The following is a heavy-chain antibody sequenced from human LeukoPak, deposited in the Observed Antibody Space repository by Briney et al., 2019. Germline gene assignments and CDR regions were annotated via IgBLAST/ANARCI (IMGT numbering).Heavy chain of an antibody. V-gene: IGHV4-39*01. D-gene: IGHD5-18*01. CDR2: IYYSGST. Sequence: SETLSLTCTVSGGSISNSSYYWGWIRQPPGKGLEWIGIIYYSGSTYSNPSLKSRVTISVDTSKNQFSLKLSSVTAADTAVYYCARSFVGTAMVIRYYMDVWGKGTTVTVSS. CDR3: ARSFVGTAMVIRYYMDV. J-gene: IGHJ6*03. CDR1: GGSISNSSYY.